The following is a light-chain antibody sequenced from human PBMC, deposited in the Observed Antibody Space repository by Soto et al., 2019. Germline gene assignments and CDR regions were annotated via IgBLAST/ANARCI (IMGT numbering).Light chain of an antibody. CDR3: QHYGRSPWT. CDR1: QSVSAND. Sequence: EIVLTQSPGTLSLSPGERVTLSCRASQSVSANDLAGHQQKPGQAPSLVIYAVSRRATGIPDRFSGSGSGTDFTLTISRRETEDFAVYYCQHYGRSPWTLGQGNKVEI. J-gene: IGKJ1*01. V-gene: IGKV3-20*01. CDR2: AVS.